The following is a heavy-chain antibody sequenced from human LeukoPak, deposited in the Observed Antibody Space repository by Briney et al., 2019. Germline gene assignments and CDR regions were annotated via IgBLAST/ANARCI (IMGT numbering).Heavy chain of an antibody. CDR1: GFTFSSYA. V-gene: IGHV3-30-3*01. Sequence: GGSLRLSCAASGFTFSSYAMHWVRQAPGKGLEWVAVISYDGSNKYYADSVKGRFTISRDNPKNTLYLQMNSLRAEDTAVYYCARELDSSGYYLDYWGQGTLVTVSS. CDR2: ISYDGSNK. J-gene: IGHJ4*02. CDR3: ARELDSSGYYLDY. D-gene: IGHD3-22*01.